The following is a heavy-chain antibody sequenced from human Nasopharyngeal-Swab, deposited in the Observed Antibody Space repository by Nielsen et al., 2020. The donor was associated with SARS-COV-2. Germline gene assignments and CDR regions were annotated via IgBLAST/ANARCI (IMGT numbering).Heavy chain of an antibody. V-gene: IGHV4-59*01. D-gene: IGHD3-9*01. Sequence: SETLSLTCTVSGGSISSYYWSWIRQPPGKGLEWIGYMYYSGSTKYNPSFKSRVTISVDRSKNQFSLRLSSVTAADTAVYYCARRYFDSLYGMDVWGQGTTVTVSS. CDR3: ARRYFDSLYGMDV. J-gene: IGHJ6*02. CDR2: MYYSGST. CDR1: GGSISSYY.